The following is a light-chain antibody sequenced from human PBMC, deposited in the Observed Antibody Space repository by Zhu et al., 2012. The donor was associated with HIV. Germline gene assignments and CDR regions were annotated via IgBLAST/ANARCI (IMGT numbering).Light chain of an antibody. V-gene: IGKV3-20*01. CDR1: QSVSSSY. CDR2: GAS. Sequence: EIVLTQSPGTLSLSPGERATLSCRASQSVSSSYLAWYQQKPGQAPRLLIYGASSRATGIPDRFSGSGSGTDFTLTISRLEPEDFAVYYCQQYGGSPPVTFGGGTKVE. J-gene: IGKJ4*01. CDR3: QQYGGSPPVT.